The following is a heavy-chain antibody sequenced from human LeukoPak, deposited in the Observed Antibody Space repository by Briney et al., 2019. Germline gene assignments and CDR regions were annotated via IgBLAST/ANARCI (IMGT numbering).Heavy chain of an antibody. CDR1: GGSISSSSYY. Sequence: SETLSLTCTVSGGSISSSSYYWGWIRQPPGKGLEWTGSIYYSGSTYYNPSLKSRVTISVDTSKNQFSLKLSSVTAADTAVYYCARSPHATNFDYWGQGTLVTVSS. V-gene: IGHV4-39*01. CDR3: ARSPHATNFDY. J-gene: IGHJ4*02. CDR2: IYYSGST.